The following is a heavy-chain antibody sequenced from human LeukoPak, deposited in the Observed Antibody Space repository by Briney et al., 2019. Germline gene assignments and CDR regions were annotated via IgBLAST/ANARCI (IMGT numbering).Heavy chain of an antibody. CDR3: ARDRDIVVVPAAHYGFDY. V-gene: IGHV3-30-3*01. Sequence: GGSLRLSCAASGFTVSSYAFHWVRQAPGKGLQRVAVISYDGSNKYYADSVKGRFTMSRDNSKNTLYLQMNSLRAEDTAVYYCARDRDIVVVPAAHYGFDYWGQGTLVTVSS. J-gene: IGHJ4*02. CDR2: ISYDGSNK. CDR1: GFTVSSYA. D-gene: IGHD2-2*01.